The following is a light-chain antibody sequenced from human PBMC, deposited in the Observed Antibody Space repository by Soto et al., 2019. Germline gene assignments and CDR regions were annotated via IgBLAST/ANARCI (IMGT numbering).Light chain of an antibody. Sequence: DVQMTQTPPSLSASVGDRVTITCRASQNIHVYLNWYQQKPGKAPKVLISSASNLQSGTPSRFSGSGSGTDFTLTISSLQPEDFAPYDCQQSGKPVLTFGQGTRL. CDR3: QQSGKPVLT. J-gene: IGKJ5*01. CDR1: QNIHVY. V-gene: IGKV1-39*01. CDR2: SAS.